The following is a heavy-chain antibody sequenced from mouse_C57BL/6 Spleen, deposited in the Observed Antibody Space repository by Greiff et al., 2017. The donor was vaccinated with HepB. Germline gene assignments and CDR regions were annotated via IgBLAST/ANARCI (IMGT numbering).Heavy chain of an antibody. Sequence: QVQLQQPGAELVKPGASVKMSCKASGYTFTSYWITWVKQRPGQGLEWIGDIYPGSGSTNYNEKFKSKATLTVDTSPSTTAMPLSSLTSEDSAVYYCATSIFDYWGQGTTLTVSS. J-gene: IGHJ2*01. CDR1: GYTFTSYW. CDR3: ATSIFDY. CDR2: IYPGSGST. V-gene: IGHV1-55*01.